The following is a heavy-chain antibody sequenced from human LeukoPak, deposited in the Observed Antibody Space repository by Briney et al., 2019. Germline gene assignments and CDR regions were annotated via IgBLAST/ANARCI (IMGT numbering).Heavy chain of an antibody. CDR1: GYSFTSYW. CDR3: ARRSFCGGDCLGFDS. Sequence: GESLKISCKGSGYSFTSYWIGWVRQKPGKGLEWMGIIYPDDSETRYSPSFQGQVTISADKSISTAYLQWSSLKASDTAMYYCARRSFCGGDCLGFDSWGQGTLVTVSS. J-gene: IGHJ4*02. D-gene: IGHD2-21*01. V-gene: IGHV5-51*01. CDR2: IYPDDSET.